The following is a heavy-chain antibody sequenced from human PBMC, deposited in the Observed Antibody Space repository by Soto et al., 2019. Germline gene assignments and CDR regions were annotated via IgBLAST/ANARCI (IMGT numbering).Heavy chain of an antibody. CDR3: ARVLLNGGSTGPFDY. Sequence: QLQLQESGSGLVKPSQTLSLTCAVSGGSISSGGYSWSWIRQPPGKGLEWIGYIYHSGSTYYNPSLKSRVTISVDRSKNQFSLKLSSVTAADTAVYYCARVLLNGGSTGPFDYWGQGTLVTVSS. CDR1: GGSISSGGYS. V-gene: IGHV4-30-2*01. D-gene: IGHD2-15*01. CDR2: IYHSGST. J-gene: IGHJ4*02.